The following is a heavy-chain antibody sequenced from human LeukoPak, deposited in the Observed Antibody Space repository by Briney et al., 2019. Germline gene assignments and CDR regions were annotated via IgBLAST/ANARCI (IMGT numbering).Heavy chain of an antibody. CDR1: GYTFTNYY. V-gene: IGHV1-46*01. Sequence: APVKVSCKASGYTFTNYYIHWVRQAPGQGLQWMGVINPAGGSTTYAQKFQGRVTMTRDMSTSTVYMELSSLRSEDTAVYYCASVVGLYGDFAFDPWGQGTLVTVSS. J-gene: IGHJ5*02. CDR3: ASVVGLYGDFAFDP. CDR2: INPAGGST. D-gene: IGHD4-17*01.